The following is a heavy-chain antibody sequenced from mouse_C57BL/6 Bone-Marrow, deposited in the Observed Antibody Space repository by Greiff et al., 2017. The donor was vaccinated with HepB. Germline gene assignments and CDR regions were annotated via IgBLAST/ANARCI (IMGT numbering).Heavy chain of an antibody. J-gene: IGHJ2*01. Sequence: VNVVESGAELARPGASVKLSCKASGYTFTSYGISWVKQRTGQGLEWIGEIYPRSGNTYYNEKFKGKATLTADKSSSTAYMELRSLTSEDSAVYFCARSYSSYYFDYWGQGTTLTVSS. CDR2: IYPRSGNT. CDR3: ARSYSSYYFDY. D-gene: IGHD1-1*01. CDR1: GYTFTSYG. V-gene: IGHV1-81*01.